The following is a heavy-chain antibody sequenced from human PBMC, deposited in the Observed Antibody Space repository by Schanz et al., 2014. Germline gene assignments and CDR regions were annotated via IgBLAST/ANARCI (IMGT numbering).Heavy chain of an antibody. D-gene: IGHD3-22*01. CDR3: ARDIQYHYDTSGPVGAFDI. CDR2: INPKSGGS. CDR1: GYTFTGYY. V-gene: IGHV1-2*06. Sequence: QVQLVQSGAEVKGPGASVKVSCKASGYTFTGYYIHWVRQAPGQGLEWMGRINPKSGGSNYAQKFRGRVTMTSDTSISTAYMEVTRLRSDDTAVYYCARDIQYHYDTSGPVGAFDIWGQGTVVTVSS. J-gene: IGHJ3*02.